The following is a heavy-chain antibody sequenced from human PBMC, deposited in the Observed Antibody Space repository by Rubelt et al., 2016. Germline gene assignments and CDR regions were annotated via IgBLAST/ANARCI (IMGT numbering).Heavy chain of an antibody. V-gene: IGHV3-33*01. CDR2: IWYDGSNK. CDR1: GFTFSSYG. D-gene: IGHD4-17*01. Sequence: QVQLVESGGGVVQPGRSLRLSCAASGFTFSSYGMHWVRQAPGKGLEWVAVIWYDGSNKYYADSVKGRFTISRDNSKNTLYLQMNSLRAEYTAGYYCARGSMTTVTKRGYFDYWGQGTLVTVSS. CDR3: ARGSMTTVTKRGYFDY. J-gene: IGHJ4*02.